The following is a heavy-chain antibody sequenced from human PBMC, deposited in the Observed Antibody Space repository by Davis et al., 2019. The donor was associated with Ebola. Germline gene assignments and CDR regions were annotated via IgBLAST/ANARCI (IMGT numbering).Heavy chain of an antibody. CDR2: INPSIGNT. V-gene: IGHV1-46*01. CDR1: GYTFTDYL. J-gene: IGHJ4*01. Sequence: ASVKVSCKASGYTFTDYLLHWVRQAPGQGLEWMGLINPSIGNTSLAQKYQGRVTLTRDTSTRTVHMDLSSLKSEDTATYYCASGEFVEFWGHGTLVTVSS. CDR3: ASGEFVEF. D-gene: IGHD3-10*01.